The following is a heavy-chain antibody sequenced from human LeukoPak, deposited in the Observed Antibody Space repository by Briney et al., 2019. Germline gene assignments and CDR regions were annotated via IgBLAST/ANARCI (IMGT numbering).Heavy chain of an antibody. J-gene: IGHJ4*02. CDR3: ARVCRGGYCSSTSSFDY. CDR2: ISAYNGNT. CDR1: GYTFTIYG. D-gene: IGHD2-2*01. V-gene: IGHV1-18*01. Sequence: ASVKVSSMASGYTFTIYGISWGRQAPGEGVEWMGWISAYNGNTNYTQKLQGRVTITTDTSTSTAYMELRSLRSDDTAVYYCARVCRGGYCSSTSSFDYWGQGTLVTVSS.